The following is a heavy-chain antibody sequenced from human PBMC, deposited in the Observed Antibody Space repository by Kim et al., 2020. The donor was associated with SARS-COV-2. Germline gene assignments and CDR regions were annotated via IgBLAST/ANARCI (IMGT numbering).Heavy chain of an antibody. CDR2: INNNGGCT. J-gene: IGHJ3*01. V-gene: IGHV3-74*01. CDR3: VRDPV. Sequence: INNNGGCTHYEDSVKGRFHISRDNAKNTVHLQMNSLRAEDTAVYYCVRDPVWGQGIMVTVSS.